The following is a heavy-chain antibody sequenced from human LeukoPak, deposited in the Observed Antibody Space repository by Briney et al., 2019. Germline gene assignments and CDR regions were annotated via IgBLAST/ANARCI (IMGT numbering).Heavy chain of an antibody. V-gene: IGHV4-39*01. CDR3: ARLCYQQCYFDY. CDR1: GGSISNTNYY. Sequence: SETLSLTCTVSGGSISNTNYYWAWIRQPPGKGLGWIGSIYHSATTYYNPSLESRASMSVDTSKNQFSLKLSSVTAADTAAYYCARLCYQQCYFDYWGQGTLVTVSS. J-gene: IGHJ4*02. CDR2: IYHSATT. D-gene: IGHD2-2*01.